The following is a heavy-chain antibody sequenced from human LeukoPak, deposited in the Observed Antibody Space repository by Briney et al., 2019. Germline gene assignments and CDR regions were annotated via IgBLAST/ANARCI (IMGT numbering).Heavy chain of an antibody. CDR1: GGSTSSYY. Sequence: KTSETLSLTCTVSGGSTSSYYWNWIRQPAGKGLEWIGRIYSSGSTNYNPSLKSRVTMSVDTSKNQFSLKLSSVTAADTAVYYCAREISPSMASYYYYYMDVWGNGTTVTVSS. CDR3: AREISPSMASYYYYYMDV. J-gene: IGHJ6*03. V-gene: IGHV4-4*07. D-gene: IGHD2/OR15-2a*01. CDR2: IYSSGST.